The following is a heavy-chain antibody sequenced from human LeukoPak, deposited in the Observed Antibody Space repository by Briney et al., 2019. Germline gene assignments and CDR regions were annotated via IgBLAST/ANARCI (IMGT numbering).Heavy chain of an antibody. D-gene: IGHD3-3*01. J-gene: IGHJ5*02. Sequence: GASVKVSCKASGYTFTSYGISWVRQAPGQGLEWMGWISAYNGNTNYAQKLQGRVTMTTDTSTSTAYMELRSLRSDDTAVYYRARVLRGLAASNWFDPWGQGTLVTVSS. CDR1: GYTFTSYG. V-gene: IGHV1-18*01. CDR3: ARVLRGLAASNWFDP. CDR2: ISAYNGNT.